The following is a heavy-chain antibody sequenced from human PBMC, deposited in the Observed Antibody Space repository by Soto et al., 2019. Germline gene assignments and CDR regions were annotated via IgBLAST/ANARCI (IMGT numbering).Heavy chain of an antibody. V-gene: IGHV1-69*01. Sequence: QVQLVQYGAEVKKPGSSVKVSCKASGGTFSSYAISWVRQAPGQGLEWMGGIIPIFGTANYAQKFQGRVTITADESTSTAYMELSKLRSEDTAVYYCASRLWFGDPHGGHNWLDHWGQGTLVTVSS. D-gene: IGHD3-10*01. CDR2: IIPIFGTA. CDR3: ASRLWFGDPHGGHNWLDH. J-gene: IGHJ5*02. CDR1: GGTFSSYA.